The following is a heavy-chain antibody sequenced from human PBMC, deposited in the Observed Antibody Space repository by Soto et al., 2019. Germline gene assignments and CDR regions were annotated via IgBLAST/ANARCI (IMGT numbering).Heavy chain of an antibody. CDR3: ARDQIGSSWYLFGDH. CDR2: ISGSGGST. CDR1: GFSLSSYS. V-gene: IGHV3-23*01. Sequence: GGSLRLSCPASGFSLSSYSMSWVRQAPGKGLEWVAAISGSGGSTYYADSVKGRFTISRDNSKNTLYLQMNSLRAEDTAVYYCARDQIGSSWYLFGDHWGQGTLVTVSS. D-gene: IGHD6-13*01. J-gene: IGHJ4*02.